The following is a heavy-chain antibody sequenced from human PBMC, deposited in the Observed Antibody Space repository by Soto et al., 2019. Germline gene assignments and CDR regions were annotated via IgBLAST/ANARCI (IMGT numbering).Heavy chain of an antibody. CDR3: AKDANPFWSGYYTNYYYYGMDV. J-gene: IGHJ6*02. CDR2: ISWNSGSI. V-gene: IGHV3-9*01. D-gene: IGHD3-3*01. CDR1: GFTFDDYA. Sequence: SLLLSCAASGFTFDDYAMHWVRQAPGKGLEWVSGISWNSGSIGYADSVKGRFTISRDNAKNSLYLQMNSLRAEETALYYCAKDANPFWSGYYTNYYYYGMDVWGQGTTVTVSS.